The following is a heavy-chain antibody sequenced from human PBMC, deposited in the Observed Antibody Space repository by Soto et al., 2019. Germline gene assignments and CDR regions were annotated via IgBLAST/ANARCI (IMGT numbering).Heavy chain of an antibody. V-gene: IGHV3-48*02. Sequence: LRLSCAASGFTFSSYSMNWVRQAPGKGLEWVSYISSGTTTIYYADSVKGRFTISRDNAKNSLYLQMNSLRDEDTAVYYCARDHYGDYIFDYWGQGTLVTVSS. D-gene: IGHD4-17*01. CDR2: ISSGTTTI. CDR1: GFTFSSYS. CDR3: ARDHYGDYIFDY. J-gene: IGHJ4*02.